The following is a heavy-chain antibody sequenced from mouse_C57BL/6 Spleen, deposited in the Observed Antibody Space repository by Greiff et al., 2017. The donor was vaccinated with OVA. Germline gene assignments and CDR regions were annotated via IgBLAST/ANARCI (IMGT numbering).Heavy chain of an antibody. CDR2: IDPSDSYT. CDR3: ARGGLRRRFDY. J-gene: IGHJ2*01. V-gene: IGHV1-69*01. Sequence: QVQLKESGAELVMPGASVKLSCKASGYTFTSYWMHWVKQRPGQGLEWIGEIDPSDSYTNYNQKFKGKSTLTVDKSSSTAYMQLSSLTSEDSAVYYCARGGLRRRFDYWGQGTTLTVSS. D-gene: IGHD2-2*01. CDR1: GYTFTSYW.